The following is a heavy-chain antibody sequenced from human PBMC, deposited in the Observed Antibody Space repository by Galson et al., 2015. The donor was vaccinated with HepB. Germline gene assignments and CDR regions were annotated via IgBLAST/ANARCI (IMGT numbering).Heavy chain of an antibody. D-gene: IGHD2-2*01. CDR1: GFTFSSYG. V-gene: IGHV3-30*18. CDR2: ISYDGSNK. Sequence: SLRLSCAASGFTFSSYGMHWARQAPGKGLEWVAVISYDGSNKYYADSVKGRFTISRDNSKNTLYLQMNSLRAEDTAVYYCAKGDCSSTSCEADAFDIWGQGTMVTVSS. CDR3: AKGDCSSTSCEADAFDI. J-gene: IGHJ3*02.